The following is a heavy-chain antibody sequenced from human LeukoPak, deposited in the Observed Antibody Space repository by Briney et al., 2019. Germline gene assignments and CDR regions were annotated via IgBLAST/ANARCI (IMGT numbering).Heavy chain of an antibody. CDR1: GFTFSSYA. D-gene: IGHD2-15*01. Sequence: GGSLRLSCAASGFTFSSYAMSWVRQAPGRGLEWVSAISGSGGSTYYADSVKGRFTISRDNSKNTLYLQMNSLRAEDTAVYYCAKDDVVVVAATGGVFDYWGQGTLVTVSS. CDR2: ISGSGGST. J-gene: IGHJ4*02. V-gene: IGHV3-23*01. CDR3: AKDDVVVVAATGGVFDY.